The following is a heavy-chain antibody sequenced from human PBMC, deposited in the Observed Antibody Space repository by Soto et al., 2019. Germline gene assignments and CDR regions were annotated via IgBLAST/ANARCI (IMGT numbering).Heavy chain of an antibody. CDR3: ARGYSGGCAPFDS. CDR1: GFTFSSYA. V-gene: IGHV3-23*01. J-gene: IGHJ4*02. Sequence: EVQLLESGGGLVQPGGSLRLSCAASGFTFSSYAMTWVRQAPGKGLEWVSAISGGGGNTYYADSVKGRFTISRDISKNTLYVQMNRLSAEETDVYYCARGYSGGCAPFDSWGQGTMVTVSS. CDR2: ISGGGGNT. D-gene: IGHD6-19*01.